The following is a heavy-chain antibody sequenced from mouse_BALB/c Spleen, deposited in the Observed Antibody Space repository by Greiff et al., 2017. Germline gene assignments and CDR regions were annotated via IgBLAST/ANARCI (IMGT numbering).Heavy chain of an antibody. V-gene: IGHV1S137*01. CDR2: ISTYYGDA. Sequence: VKLQESGAELVRPGVSVKISCKGSGYTFTDYAMHWVKQSHAKSLEWIGVISTYYGDASYNQKFKGKATMTVDKSSSTAYMELARLTSEDSAIYYCARSVLLRGYFDYWGQGTTLTVSS. CDR1: GYTFTDYA. J-gene: IGHJ2*01. CDR3: ARSVLLRGYFDY. D-gene: IGHD1-1*01.